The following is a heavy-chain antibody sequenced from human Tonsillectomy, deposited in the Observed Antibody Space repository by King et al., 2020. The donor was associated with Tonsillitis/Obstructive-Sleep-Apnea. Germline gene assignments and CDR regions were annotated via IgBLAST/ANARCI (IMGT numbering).Heavy chain of an antibody. J-gene: IGHJ6*03. CDR1: GGSFSGYY. CDR2: INHSGST. V-gene: IGHV4-34*01. D-gene: IGHD2-2*01. CDR3: ARGGVQEYQLIYYYYYMDG. Sequence: VQLQQWGAGRLKPSETLSLTCAVYGGSFSGYYWTWIRQPPGKGPEWIGEINHSGSTNYNPSLKSRVIISVDTSKNQISLKLTSVTAADTAVYYCARGGVQEYQLIYYYYYMDGWGKGTTVTVSS.